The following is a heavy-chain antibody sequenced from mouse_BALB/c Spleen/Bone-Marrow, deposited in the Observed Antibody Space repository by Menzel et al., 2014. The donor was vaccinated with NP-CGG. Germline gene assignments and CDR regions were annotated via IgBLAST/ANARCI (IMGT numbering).Heavy chain of an antibody. V-gene: IGHV1-7*01. Sequence: QVQLKESGAELAKPGASVKMSCKASGYTFTSYWMHWVKQRPGQGLEWIGYINPSTGYTEYNQKFKDKATLTADKSSSTAYMQLSSLTSEDSAVCYCARSNYYGSKDYWGQGTTLTVSS. J-gene: IGHJ2*01. CDR1: GYTFTSYW. D-gene: IGHD1-1*01. CDR2: INPSTGYT. CDR3: ARSNYYGSKDY.